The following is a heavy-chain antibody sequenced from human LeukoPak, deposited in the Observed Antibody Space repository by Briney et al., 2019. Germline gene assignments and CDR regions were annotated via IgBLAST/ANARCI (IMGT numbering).Heavy chain of an antibody. Sequence: SETLSLTCTVSGGSISSYYWSWIRQPPGKGLEWIGYIYYRGSTNYNPSLKSRVTISVDTSKNQFSLKLSSVTAADTAVYYCARVAGYSYGPSFDYWGQGTLVTVSS. CDR2: IYYRGST. V-gene: IGHV4-59*01. CDR1: GGSISSYY. CDR3: ARVAGYSYGPSFDY. D-gene: IGHD5-18*01. J-gene: IGHJ4*02.